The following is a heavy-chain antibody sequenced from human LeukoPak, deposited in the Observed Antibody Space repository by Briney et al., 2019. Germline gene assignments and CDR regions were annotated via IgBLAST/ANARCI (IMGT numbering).Heavy chain of an antibody. J-gene: IGHJ3*02. CDR1: GYTLTELS. V-gene: IGHV1-24*01. Sequence: ASVKVSCKASGYTLTELSMHWVRQAPGKGLEWMGGFDPEDGETIYAQKFQGRVTMTEDTSTDTAYMELSSLRSDDTAVYYCATGGDSSGYYYGRNAFDIWGQGTMVTVSS. D-gene: IGHD3-22*01. CDR2: FDPEDGET. CDR3: ATGGDSSGYYYGRNAFDI.